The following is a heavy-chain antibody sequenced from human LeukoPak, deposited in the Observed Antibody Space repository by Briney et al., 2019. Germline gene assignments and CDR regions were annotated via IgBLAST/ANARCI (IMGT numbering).Heavy chain of an antibody. CDR2: IWYDGINN. CDR1: GFTFSNYD. J-gene: IGHJ4*02. D-gene: IGHD6-13*01. Sequence: GRSLRLSCAASGFTFSNYDMRWVRQAPGKGLEWVAVIWYDGINNYYADSVKGRFSISRDNSKNALYLQMNSLSAEDTAVYFCARDYSRNSFDYWGQGTLVTVSS. CDR3: ARDYSRNSFDY. V-gene: IGHV3-33*01.